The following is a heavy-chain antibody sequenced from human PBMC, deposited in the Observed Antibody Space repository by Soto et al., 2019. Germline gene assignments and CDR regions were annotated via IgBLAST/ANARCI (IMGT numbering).Heavy chain of an antibody. CDR1: GFTFSGYA. D-gene: IGHD3-10*01. J-gene: IGHJ2*01. Sequence: VQLLDSGGGLVQPGGSLRLSCAASGFTFSGYALTWVRQAPGKGLEWVSAISGGGDATFYADSVKGRFTISRDNSNNTMYRQMNTLRDEDTAVCYCARKVSGSTGRPELWYFDLWGRGTLVTVSS. V-gene: IGHV3-23*01. CDR3: ARKVSGSTGRPELWYFDL. CDR2: ISGGGDAT.